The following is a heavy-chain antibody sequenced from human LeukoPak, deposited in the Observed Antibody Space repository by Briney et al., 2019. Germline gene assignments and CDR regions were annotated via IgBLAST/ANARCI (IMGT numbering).Heavy chain of an antibody. Sequence: ASVKVSCKASGYTVTSYDINWVRQATGQGLEWMGWMNPNSGNTGYAQKFQGRVTMTRNTSISTAYMELSSLRSEDTAVYYCARGKVAATRAYYYYGMDVWGQGTTVTVSS. J-gene: IGHJ6*02. CDR2: MNPNSGNT. D-gene: IGHD2-15*01. V-gene: IGHV1-8*01. CDR1: GYTVTSYD. CDR3: ARGKVAATRAYYYYGMDV.